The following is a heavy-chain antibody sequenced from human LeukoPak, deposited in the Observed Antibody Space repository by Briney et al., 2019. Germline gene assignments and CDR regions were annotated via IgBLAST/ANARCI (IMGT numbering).Heavy chain of an antibody. CDR3: ARISYCSSTSCLYGMDV. V-gene: IGHV4-39*01. D-gene: IGHD2-2*01. CDR2: IYYSGST. Sequence: SETLSLTCTVSGGSISSSSYYWGWLRQPPGKGLEWIGSIYYSGSTYYNPSLKSRVTISVDTSKNQFSLKLSSVTAADTAVYYCARISYCSSTSCLYGMDVWGQGTTVTVSS. CDR1: GGSISSSSYY. J-gene: IGHJ6*02.